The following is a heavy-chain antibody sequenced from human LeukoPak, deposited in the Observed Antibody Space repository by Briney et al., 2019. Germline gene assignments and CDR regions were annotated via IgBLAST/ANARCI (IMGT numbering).Heavy chain of an antibody. V-gene: IGHV3-73*01. CDR1: GFTFSGSA. J-gene: IGHJ4*02. D-gene: IGHD6-19*01. Sequence: GGSLKLSCAASGFTFSGSAMHWVRQASGKGLEWVGRIRTKANSYATAYAASVKGRFTLSRDDSKNSAYLQMNSLKTEDTAVYYCARTSSGWYDYWGQGTLVTVSS. CDR3: ARTSSGWYDY. CDR2: IRTKANSYAT.